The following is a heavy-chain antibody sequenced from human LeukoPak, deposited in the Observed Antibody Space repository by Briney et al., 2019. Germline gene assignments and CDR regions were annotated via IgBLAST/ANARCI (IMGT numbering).Heavy chain of an antibody. V-gene: IGHV1-2*02. D-gene: IGHD2-2*01. Sequence: GASVKVSCKASGYTFTGYYIHWVRQAPGQGLDWMGWINLNSGGTNYAQKFQGRVTMTRDTSISTGYMELSRLRSDDTAVYYCAREEGYCSSTRCSAPFDYWGQGTLVTVSS. CDR3: AREEGYCSSTRCSAPFDY. CDR1: GYTFTGYY. CDR2: INLNSGGT. J-gene: IGHJ4*02.